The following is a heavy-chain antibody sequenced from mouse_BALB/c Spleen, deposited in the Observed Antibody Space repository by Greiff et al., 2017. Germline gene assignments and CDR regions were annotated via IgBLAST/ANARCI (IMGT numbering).Heavy chain of an antibody. V-gene: IGHV1-69*02. CDR1: GYTFTSYW. Sequence: QVQLQQSGAELVKPGASVKLSCKASGYTFTSYWMHWVKQRPGQGLEWIGEIDPSDSYTNYNQKFKGKATLTVDKSSSTAYMQLSSLTSEDSAVYYCARWGYYAMDYWGQGTSVTVSS. CDR2: IDPSDSYT. J-gene: IGHJ4*01. CDR3: ARWGYYAMDY.